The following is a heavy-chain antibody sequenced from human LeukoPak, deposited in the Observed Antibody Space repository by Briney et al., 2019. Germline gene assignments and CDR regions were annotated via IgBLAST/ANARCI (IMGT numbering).Heavy chain of an antibody. Sequence: PGGSLRLSCAASGLPFSTSSMNWVRQAPGKGLEWVSYISSSSNTIYYADSVKGRFTISRDNAKNSLYLQMNSLRADDTAVYYCAPGDCDKMRCIHYLEHWGQGTLVTVSS. CDR2: ISSSSNTI. V-gene: IGHV3-48*04. J-gene: IGHJ4*02. CDR1: GLPFSTSS. CDR3: APGDCDKMRCIHYLEH. D-gene: IGHD2-8*01.